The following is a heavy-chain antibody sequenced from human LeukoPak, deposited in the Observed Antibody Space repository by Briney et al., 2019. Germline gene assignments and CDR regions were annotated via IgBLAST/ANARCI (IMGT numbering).Heavy chain of an antibody. Sequence: GGSLRLSRAASGFNFNKYIMNWGRQAPGKGLEWVSKIDSGGTTTYYADDVKRRFTISRDDAKNPQDVQWDRLRHDHTSLYYSVKGAIRPPWPQRTLHPVSS. CDR1: GFNFNKYI. D-gene: IGHD3-16*01. CDR3: VKGAIRPP. CDR2: IDSGGTTT. J-gene: IGHJ5*02. V-gene: IGHV3-48*02.